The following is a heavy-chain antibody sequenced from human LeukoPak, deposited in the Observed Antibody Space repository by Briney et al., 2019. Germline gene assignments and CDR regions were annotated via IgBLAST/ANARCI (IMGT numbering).Heavy chain of an antibody. CDR3: AKAYYYDSSGTNWFDP. V-gene: IGHV3-23*01. CDR2: ISGTGANT. J-gene: IGHJ5*02. D-gene: IGHD3-22*01. CDR1: GFTISSYA. Sequence: PGGSLRLSCAASGFTISSYAMNWVRQAPGKGLEWVSVISGTGANTHYADSVKGRFTISRDNSKNTLYLQMNSLRAEDTAVYYCAKAYYYDSSGTNWFDPWGQGTLVTVSS.